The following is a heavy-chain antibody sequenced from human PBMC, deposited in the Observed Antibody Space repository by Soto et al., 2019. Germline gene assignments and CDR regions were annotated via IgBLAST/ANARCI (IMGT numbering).Heavy chain of an antibody. Sequence: PGESLTLSCKGSGYSFTSYWIGWVRQMPGKGLEWMGIIYPGDSDTRYSPSFQGQVTISADKSISTAYLQWSSLKASDTAMYYCARSRIWDSSGSNMDVWGQGTTVTVSS. CDR1: GYSFTSYW. CDR3: ARSRIWDSSGSNMDV. J-gene: IGHJ6*02. V-gene: IGHV5-51*01. D-gene: IGHD3-22*01. CDR2: IYPGDSDT.